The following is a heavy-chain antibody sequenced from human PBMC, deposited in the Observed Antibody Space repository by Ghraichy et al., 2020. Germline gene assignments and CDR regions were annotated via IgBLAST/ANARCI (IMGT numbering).Heavy chain of an antibody. V-gene: IGHV2-70*11. CDR2: IDWDDDK. CDR1: GFSLSTSGVC. CDR3: ARMVRDYYDGSCWYLTDV. Sequence: SGPTLVKPTQTLTLTCTFSGFSLSTSGVCVSWIRQPPGKALEWLVRIDWDDDKWYSASLKTRLTISKDTSKNQVVLKMTNMDPVDTATYYCARMVRDYYDGSCWYLTDVWGQVTTLTVSS. J-gene: IGHJ6*02. D-gene: IGHD3-22*01.